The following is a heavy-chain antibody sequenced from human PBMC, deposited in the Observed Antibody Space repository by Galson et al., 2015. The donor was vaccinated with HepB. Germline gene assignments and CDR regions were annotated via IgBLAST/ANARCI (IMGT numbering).Heavy chain of an antibody. Sequence: SLRLSCAASGFTFNVFAFHWVRQAPGKGLEWVALISYDGSKIYYADSVKGRFTISRDNSKNTLYLQMNSLRPEDTAVYYCARDGNSGYTWDYSYGMDVWGQGTTVTVSS. CDR1: GFTFNVFA. V-gene: IGHV3-30-3*01. J-gene: IGHJ6*02. D-gene: IGHD5-12*01. CDR2: ISYDGSKI. CDR3: ARDGNSGYTWDYSYGMDV.